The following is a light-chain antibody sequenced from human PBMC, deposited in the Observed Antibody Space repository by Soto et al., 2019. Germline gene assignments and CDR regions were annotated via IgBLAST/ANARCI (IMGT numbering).Light chain of an antibody. V-gene: IGKV3-20*01. J-gene: IGKJ1*01. Sequence: EVVLTQSPGTLSLSPGEIATLSCWPSQSVTGNYLAWYQQKPGQAPRLLIFGASTRATGIPDRFSGSGSGTEFTLTISSLQSEDFAVYYCHQYYDWPPWTFGQGTKVDIK. CDR2: GAS. CDR1: QSVTGNY. CDR3: HQYYDWPPWT.